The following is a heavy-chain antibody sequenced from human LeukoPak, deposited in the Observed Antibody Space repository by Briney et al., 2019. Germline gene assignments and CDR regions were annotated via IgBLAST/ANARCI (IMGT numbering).Heavy chain of an antibody. CDR1: GVTVSGSY. J-gene: IGHJ4*02. CDR3: VRVRYSGSWFPVPNFDC. Sequence: GGSLRLSCAASGVTVSGSYMSWVRQAPGKGLEWVSVIYTSGDAYYADSVKGRFTISRDSSKNTLYLQMNTLRTEDTPVYYCVRVRYSGSWFPVPNFDCWGQGTLVTVSS. V-gene: IGHV3-66*01. D-gene: IGHD1-26*01. CDR2: IYTSGDA.